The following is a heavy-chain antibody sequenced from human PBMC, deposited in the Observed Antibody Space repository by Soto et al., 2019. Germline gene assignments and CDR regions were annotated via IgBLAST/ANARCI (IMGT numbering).Heavy chain of an antibody. CDR1: GFTVSSNY. V-gene: IGHV3-66*01. D-gene: IGHD1-7*01. Sequence: SLRLSCAASGFTVSSNYMSWVRQAPGKGLEWVSVIYSGGSTYYADSVKGRFTISRDNSKNTLYLQMNSLRAEDTAVYYCARGFPNSITGTPLDYWGQGTLVTVSS. CDR3: ARGFPNSITGTPLDY. CDR2: IYSGGST. J-gene: IGHJ4*02.